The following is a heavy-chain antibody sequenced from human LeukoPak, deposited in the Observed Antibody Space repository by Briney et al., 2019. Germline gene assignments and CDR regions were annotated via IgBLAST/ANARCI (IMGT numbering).Heavy chain of an antibody. V-gene: IGHV3-30*02. CDR1: GFTFSSYW. Sequence: GGSLRLSCAASGFTFSSYWMSWVRQAPGKGLEWVAFIRYDGSNKYYADSVKGRFTISRDNSKNTLYLQMNSLRAEDTAVYYCAKDAPDCSGGSCYKDYWGQGTLVTVSS. CDR3: AKDAPDCSGGSCYKDY. D-gene: IGHD2-15*01. CDR2: IRYDGSNK. J-gene: IGHJ4*02.